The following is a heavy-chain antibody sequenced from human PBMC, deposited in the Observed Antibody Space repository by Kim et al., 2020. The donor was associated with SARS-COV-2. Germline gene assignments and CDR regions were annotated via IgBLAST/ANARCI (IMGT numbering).Heavy chain of an antibody. D-gene: IGHD6-19*01. Sequence: YADSVQGRFTITRDNSKNTLYLHMNSLGADDSAIYYCAKGARGSVAGGFDYWGQGTLVTVSS. CDR3: AKGARGSVAGGFDY. J-gene: IGHJ4*02. V-gene: IGHV3-33*06.